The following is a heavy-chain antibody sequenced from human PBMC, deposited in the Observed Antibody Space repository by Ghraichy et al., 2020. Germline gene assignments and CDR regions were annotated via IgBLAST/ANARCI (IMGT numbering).Heavy chain of an antibody. D-gene: IGHD6-19*01. CDR3: VRHGGGSGWLRVPDY. V-gene: IGHV4-59*08. J-gene: IGHJ4*02. CDR2: LASSGNT. Sequence: ETLSLTCTVSGGYIPSHYWSWIRQPPGKGLEWIGYLASSGNTDYNPSLKSRVSISVDTSKSQFSLNLTSVTAADTAVYFCVRHGGGSGWLRVPDYWGQGTLVTVSS. CDR1: GGYIPSHY.